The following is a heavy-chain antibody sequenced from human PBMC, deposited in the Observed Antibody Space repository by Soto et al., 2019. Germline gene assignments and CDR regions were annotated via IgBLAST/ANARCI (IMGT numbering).Heavy chain of an antibody. V-gene: IGHV4-30-2*01. Sequence: PSETLSLTCAVSGGSISSGGYSWSWIRQPPGKGLEWIGYIYHSGSTNYNPSLKSRVIISVDTSKNQFSLRLSSVTAADTAVYYCARDGYCSSTSCYPDYWGQGTLVTVSS. D-gene: IGHD2-2*03. J-gene: IGHJ4*02. CDR2: IYHSGST. CDR3: ARDGYCSSTSCYPDY. CDR1: GGSISSGGYS.